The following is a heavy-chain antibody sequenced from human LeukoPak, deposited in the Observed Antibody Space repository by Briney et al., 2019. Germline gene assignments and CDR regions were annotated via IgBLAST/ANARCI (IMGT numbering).Heavy chain of an antibody. D-gene: IGHD2-15*01. J-gene: IGHJ6*03. CDR2: FDPEDGET. V-gene: IGHV1-24*01. CDR1: GYTLTELS. CDR3: ATASVGYCSGGSCYTDHFYYYMDV. Sequence: ASVKVSCKVSGYTLTELSMHWVRQAPGKGLEWMGGFDPEDGETIYAQKFQGRVTMTEDTSTDTAYMELSSLRSEDTAVYYCATASVGYCSGGSCYTDHFYYYMDVWGKGTTVTVSS.